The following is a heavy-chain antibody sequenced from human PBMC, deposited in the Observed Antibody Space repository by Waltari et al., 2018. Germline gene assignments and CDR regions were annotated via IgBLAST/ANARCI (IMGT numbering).Heavy chain of an antibody. CDR1: GYSFTSSS. CDR3: ASPSPSSSGHFDY. D-gene: IGHD3-22*01. V-gene: IGHV5-51*01. J-gene: IGHJ4*02. CDR2: IYPGDADT. Sequence: EVQLVQSGAAVKKPGESLKLSCKGSGYSFTSSSIGRVRQMPGKGLEWMGIIYPGDADTRYSPSFQGQVTISADKSISTAYLQWSSLKASDTAMYYCASPSPSSSGHFDYWGQGTLVTVSS.